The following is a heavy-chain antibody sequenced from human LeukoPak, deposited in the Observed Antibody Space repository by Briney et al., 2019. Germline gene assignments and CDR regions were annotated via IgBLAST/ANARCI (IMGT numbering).Heavy chain of an antibody. V-gene: IGHV4-39*07. CDR1: GGSISNSSYY. CDR2: IYYSGST. CDR3: AREAGTGDYFDY. Sequence: PSETLSLTCTVSGGSISNSSYYWGWIRQPPGKGLEWIGSIYYSGSTYYNPSLKSRVTISVDTSKNQFSLKLSSVTAADTAVYYCAREAGTGDYFDYWGQGTLVTVSS. J-gene: IGHJ4*02. D-gene: IGHD6-19*01.